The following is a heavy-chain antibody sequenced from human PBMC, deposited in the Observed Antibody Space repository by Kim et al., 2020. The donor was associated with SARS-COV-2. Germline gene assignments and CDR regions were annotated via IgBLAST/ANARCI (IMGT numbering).Heavy chain of an antibody. V-gene: IGHV3-7*01. D-gene: IGHD1-26*01. CDR3: ASRFALTSQRESFDY. J-gene: IGHJ4*02. CDR2: IKQDGSGK. CDR1: GFTFSRYW. Sequence: GGSLRLSCAASGFTFSRYWMSWVRQAPGKGLEWVSNIKQDGSGKSYVDSVKGRFTISRDNAGNLLFLQMNSLRAEDTAVYYCASRFALTSQRESFDYWGQGTLVTVSS.